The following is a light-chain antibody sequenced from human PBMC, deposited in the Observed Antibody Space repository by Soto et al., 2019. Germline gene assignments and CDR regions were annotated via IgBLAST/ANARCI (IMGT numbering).Light chain of an antibody. J-gene: IGKJ4*01. Sequence: EIVLTHSPGTLSLSPWEIATLSCRASQSVSSSLAWYQQKPGQAPRLLIYGASSRATGIPDRISGSGSGTDFTLTISRLEPEDFAVYYCQQYGSSPLTFGGGTKVDIK. CDR1: QSVSSS. CDR2: GAS. V-gene: IGKV3-20*01. CDR3: QQYGSSPLT.